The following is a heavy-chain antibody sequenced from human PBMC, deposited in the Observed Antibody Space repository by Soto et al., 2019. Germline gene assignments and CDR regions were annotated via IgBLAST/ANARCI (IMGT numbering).Heavy chain of an antibody. Sequence: GGSLRLSCAASGFTFSSYAMHWVRQAPGKGLEWVAVISYDGSNKYYADSVKGRFTISRDNSKNTLYLQMNSLRAEDTAVYYCARDRLRYNWNDSDWFFNWGRGTLVTVSS. CDR2: ISYDGSNK. D-gene: IGHD1-1*01. CDR1: GFTFSSYA. J-gene: IGHJ4*02. V-gene: IGHV3-30-3*01. CDR3: ARDRLRYNWNDSDWFFN.